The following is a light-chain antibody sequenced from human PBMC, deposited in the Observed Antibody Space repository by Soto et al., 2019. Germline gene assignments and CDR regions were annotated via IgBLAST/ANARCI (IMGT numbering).Light chain of an antibody. CDR2: GAS. CDR1: QSVSSN. V-gene: IGKV3-15*01. Sequence: EIVMTQSPATLSVSPGERATLSCRASQSVSSNLAWYQQKPGQAPRLLIYGASTRATGIPARFSGSESGADFTLTISSLQSEDSAVYYCQQYNLWPPETFGQGTKVDIK. J-gene: IGKJ1*01. CDR3: QQYNLWPPET.